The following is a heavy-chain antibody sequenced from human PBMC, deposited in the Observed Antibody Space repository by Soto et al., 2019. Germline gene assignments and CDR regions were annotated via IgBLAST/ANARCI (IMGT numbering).Heavy chain of an antibody. CDR3: AKNQGVELVPLATVDWFDP. Sequence: GGSLRLSCAASGFTFDNYAMHWVRQAPGKGLEWVSGISWDSGGIDYADSVRGRFTISRDNARNSLYLRMSSLSAEDTAVYHCAKNQGVELVPLATVDWFDPWGQGSVVTVSS. CDR2: ISWDSGGI. J-gene: IGHJ5*02. D-gene: IGHD1-26*01. CDR1: GFTFDNYA. V-gene: IGHV3-9*01.